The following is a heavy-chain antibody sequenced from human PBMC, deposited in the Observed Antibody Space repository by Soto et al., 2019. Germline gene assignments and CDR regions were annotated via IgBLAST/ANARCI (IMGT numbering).Heavy chain of an antibody. Sequence: SETLSLTCTVSGGSISSSSYYWGWIRQPPGKGLEWIGSIYYSGSTYYNPSLKSRVTISVDTSKNQFSLKLISVTAADTAVYYCARQGANWLYYFDYWGQGTLVTVSS. CDR1: GGSISSSSYY. V-gene: IGHV4-39*01. D-gene: IGHD1-26*01. CDR2: IYYSGST. CDR3: ARQGANWLYYFDY. J-gene: IGHJ4*02.